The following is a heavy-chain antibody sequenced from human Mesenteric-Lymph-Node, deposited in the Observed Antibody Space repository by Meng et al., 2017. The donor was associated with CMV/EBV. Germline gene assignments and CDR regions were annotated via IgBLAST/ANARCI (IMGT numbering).Heavy chain of an antibody. D-gene: IGHD5-24*01. CDR3: LRDTPHTGDDGGFDI. CDR1: GYTFIHFG. J-gene: IGHJ3*02. V-gene: IGHV1-18*01. Sequence: ASVKVSCKASGYTFIHFGISWVRQAPGQGLEWMGWISPYSGNTNYAQEVQGRVTMTTDTPTNMAYLEVRSLRSDDTAIYYCLRDTPHTGDDGGFDIWGQGTMVTVSS. CDR2: ISPYSGNT.